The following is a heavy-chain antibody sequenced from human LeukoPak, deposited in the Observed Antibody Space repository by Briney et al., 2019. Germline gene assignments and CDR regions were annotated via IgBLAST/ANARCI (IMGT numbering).Heavy chain of an antibody. V-gene: IGHV4-59*08. CDR3: ATSTNLWSTIDY. Sequence: PSETLSLTCTVSGGSIGRYYWSWIRQPPGKGLEWIGYFYDSGSTNYNPSLKSRATISIDTSKNQFSLKLSSVTAADTAVYYCATSTNLWSTIDYWGQGTLVTVSS. CDR1: GGSIGRYY. D-gene: IGHD3-10*01. J-gene: IGHJ4*02. CDR2: FYDSGST.